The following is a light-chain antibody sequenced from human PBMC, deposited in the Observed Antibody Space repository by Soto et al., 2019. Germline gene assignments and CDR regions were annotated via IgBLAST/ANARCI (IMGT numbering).Light chain of an antibody. CDR1: QVIDNY. CDR2: DAS. Sequence: EIQMTQSPSSLSASVGDRFTITCQASQVIDNYLNWYQQKPGKAPKPLIYDASNLESGVPSRFSGSGSGTDFTLTINSLEPEDFALYYCQQRYNWPPTFGQGTKVDIK. CDR3: QQRYNWPPT. J-gene: IGKJ1*01. V-gene: IGKV1-33*01.